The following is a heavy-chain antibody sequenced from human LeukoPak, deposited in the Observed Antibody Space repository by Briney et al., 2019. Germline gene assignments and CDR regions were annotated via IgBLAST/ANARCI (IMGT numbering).Heavy chain of an antibody. CDR3: ARDIRPPPERYFGL. D-gene: IGHD1-14*01. J-gene: IGHJ2*01. Sequence: GGSLRLSCAASGFTFSSYGMNWVRQAPGKGLEWVSFITIDGYAIYYVDSVKGRFTISRDNAKNSLYLQMNSLTAEDTAVYYCARDIRPPPERYFGLWGRGTLVTVSS. CDR1: GFTFSSYG. CDR2: ITIDGYAI. V-gene: IGHV3-48*03.